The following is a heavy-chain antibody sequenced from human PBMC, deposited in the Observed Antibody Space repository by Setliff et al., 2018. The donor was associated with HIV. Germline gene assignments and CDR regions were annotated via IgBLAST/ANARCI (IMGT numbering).Heavy chain of an antibody. D-gene: IGHD3-10*01. J-gene: IGHJ6*04. CDR2: IGTQNGNT. CDR1: GYSFTTYG. CDR3: AREGLWFGDRGFYMDV. V-gene: IGHV1-18*01. Sequence: ASVKVSCKASGYSFTTYGVYWVRQAPGQGLEWMGWIGTQNGNTNYAQKFQGRVTMTTDTSTNTAYMELSSLTSDDTAVYYCAREGLWFGDRGFYMDVWGKGTAVTVPQ.